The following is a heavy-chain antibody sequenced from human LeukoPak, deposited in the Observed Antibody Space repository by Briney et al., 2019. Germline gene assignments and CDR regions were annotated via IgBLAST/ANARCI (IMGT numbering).Heavy chain of an antibody. V-gene: IGHV4-59*12. D-gene: IGHD1-26*01. CDR1: GGSISTYC. CDR2: IYYSGIT. CDR3: ARDSARIIDY. J-gene: IGHJ4*02. Sequence: SETLSLTCSVSGGSISTYCWSWIRQPPGKGLEWIGYIYYSGITYYNPSLKSRVSISVDTSKNQFSLKLSSVTAADTAVYYCARDSARIIDYWGEGTLVTVSS.